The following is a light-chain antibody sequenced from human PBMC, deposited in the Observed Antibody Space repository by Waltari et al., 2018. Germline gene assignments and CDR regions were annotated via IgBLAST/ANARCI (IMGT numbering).Light chain of an antibody. CDR2: WAS. Sequence: VMTQSPDSLAVSLGETATTNCTSSQSLFSSTNNKAYSAWYRQKPEQPPELLIYWASTRPSGVPDRFSGGGSGTDFTVTISSLQDEDVAVYRCQQYYMMRYTCGQGTKLEIK. CDR1: QSLFSSTNNKAY. CDR3: QQYYMMRYT. J-gene: IGKJ2*01. V-gene: IGKV4-1*01.